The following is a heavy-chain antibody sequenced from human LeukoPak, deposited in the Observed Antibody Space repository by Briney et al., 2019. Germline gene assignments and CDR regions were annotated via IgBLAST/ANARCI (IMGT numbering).Heavy chain of an antibody. J-gene: IGHJ4*02. CDR1: GFTFSSSA. CDR3: ARGMRLEPIDY. Sequence: PGRSLRLSCAASGFTFSSSAMHWVRQAPGQGLEWMGWINPNSGGTNYAQKFQGRVTMTRDTSISTAYMELSRLRSDDTAVYYCARGMRLEPIDYWGQGTLVTVSS. D-gene: IGHD3-16*01. V-gene: IGHV1-2*02. CDR2: INPNSGGT.